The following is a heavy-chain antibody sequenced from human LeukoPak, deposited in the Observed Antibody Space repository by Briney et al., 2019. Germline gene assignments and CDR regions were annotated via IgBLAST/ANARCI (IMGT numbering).Heavy chain of an antibody. CDR1: GYTFTGYY. J-gene: IGHJ3*02. Sequence: ASVKVSCKACGYTFTGYYMHWVRQAPGHGREGMGWINPNSGGTNYAQKFQGRVTMTRDTSISTAYMELSRLRADDTAVYYCARDKYGYDAFDIWGQGTMVTVSS. CDR2: INPNSGGT. D-gene: IGHD4-17*01. CDR3: ARDKYGYDAFDI. V-gene: IGHV1-2*02.